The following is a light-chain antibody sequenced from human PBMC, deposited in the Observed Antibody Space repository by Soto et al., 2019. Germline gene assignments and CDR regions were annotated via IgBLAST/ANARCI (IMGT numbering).Light chain of an antibody. V-gene: IGKV3-11*01. CDR2: DAS. CDR1: QSVSSY. J-gene: IGKJ1*01. Sequence: ETVLTQSPATLSFSPGERATHSCRASQSVSSYLAWYQQKPGQAPRLLIYDASNRATGIPARFSGSGSGTDFTLTISSLEPEDFAVYYCQQRSNWPTFGQGTKV. CDR3: QQRSNWPT.